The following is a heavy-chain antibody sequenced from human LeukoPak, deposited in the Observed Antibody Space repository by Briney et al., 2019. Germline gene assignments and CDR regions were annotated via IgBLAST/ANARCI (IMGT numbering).Heavy chain of an antibody. CDR1: GFTFSSYG. CDR3: AKVGSGSYSYYYYYYMDV. CDR2: ISYDGSNK. D-gene: IGHD3-10*01. Sequence: PGGSLRLSCAASGFTFSSYGMHWVRQAPGKGLEWVAVISYDGSNKYYADSVKGRFTISRDNSKNTLYLQMNSLRAEDTAVYYCAKVGSGSYSYYYYYYMDVWGKGTTVTVSS. J-gene: IGHJ6*03. V-gene: IGHV3-30*18.